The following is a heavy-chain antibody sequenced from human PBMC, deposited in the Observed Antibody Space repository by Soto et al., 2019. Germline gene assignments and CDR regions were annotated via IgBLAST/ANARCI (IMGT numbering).Heavy chain of an antibody. V-gene: IGHV3-30-3*01. CDR2: ISYDGNNK. Sequence: PGGSLRLSCAASGFTFSSYAMYWVRQAPGKGLEWVAVISYDGNNKYYADSVKGRFTISRDNSKNTLYLQMNSLRAEDTAVYYCARDRQIQRRLWSYYFDYWGQRALVTVSS. J-gene: IGHJ4*02. D-gene: IGHD5-18*01. CDR3: ARDRQIQRRLWSYYFDY. CDR1: GFTFSSYA.